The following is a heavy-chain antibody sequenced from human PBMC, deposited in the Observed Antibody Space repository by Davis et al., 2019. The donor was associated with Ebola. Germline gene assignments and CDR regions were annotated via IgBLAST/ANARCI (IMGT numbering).Heavy chain of an antibody. V-gene: IGHV4-59*08. D-gene: IGHD1-7*01. Sequence: SETLSLTCTVSGGSISSYYWTWIRQPPGKGLEWIGYIYYSGSTYYNPSLKSRVTISVDTSKNQFSLKLSSVTAADTAVYYCARHDWNYDFDYWGQGTLVTVSS. CDR2: IYYSGST. CDR3: ARHDWNYDFDY. J-gene: IGHJ4*02. CDR1: GGSISSYY.